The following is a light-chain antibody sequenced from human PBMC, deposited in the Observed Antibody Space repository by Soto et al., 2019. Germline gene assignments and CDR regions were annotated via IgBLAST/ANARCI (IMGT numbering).Light chain of an antibody. Sequence: DIQMTQSPSSLSASVGNRVTITCRASQSISRFLNWYQHKPGKAPKLLIFSASTLEGGVPSRFSGRKVGTQFILTIDSLQPEDFATYYCQQVKSYPRTFGGGTKVDIK. J-gene: IGKJ4*01. CDR2: SAS. CDR3: QQVKSYPRT. V-gene: IGKV1-9*01. CDR1: QSISRF.